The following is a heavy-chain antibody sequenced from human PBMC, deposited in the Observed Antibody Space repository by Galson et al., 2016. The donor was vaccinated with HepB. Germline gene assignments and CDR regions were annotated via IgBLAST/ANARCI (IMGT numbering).Heavy chain of an antibody. CDR1: GFTFSSYG. D-gene: IGHD4-17*01. J-gene: IGHJ4*02. Sequence: SLRLSCAASGFTFSSYGMHWVRQAPGKGLEWVAFISYDGSNKKYADSVKGRFTISRDNSKKTLYLQMNSLRAEATAVYYCAKSGRYYGVDHFDYWGQGTLVTVSS. V-gene: IGHV3-30*18. CDR2: ISYDGSNK. CDR3: AKSGRYYGVDHFDY.